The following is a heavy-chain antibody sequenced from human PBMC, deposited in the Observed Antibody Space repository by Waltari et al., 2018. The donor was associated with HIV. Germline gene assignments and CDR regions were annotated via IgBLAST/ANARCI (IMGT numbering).Heavy chain of an antibody. Sequence: QVQLQESGPGLVQPSQTLSLTCTVSAVSISRGGYYWSWLRQHPGKGLEWIGYIYYSGSTYYNPSLKSRVTISVDTSKNQFSLKLSSVTAADTAVYYCASLSLSGRAGFDPWGQGTLVTVSS. D-gene: IGHD3-10*01. V-gene: IGHV4-31*03. CDR3: ASLSLSGRAGFDP. J-gene: IGHJ5*02. CDR2: IYYSGST. CDR1: AVSISRGGYY.